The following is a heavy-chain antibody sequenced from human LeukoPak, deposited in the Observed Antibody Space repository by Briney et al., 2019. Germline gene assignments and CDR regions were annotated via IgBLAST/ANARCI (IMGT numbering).Heavy chain of an antibody. V-gene: IGHV3-23*01. CDR2: ISGSGDNT. CDR3: ARVTYGSGTYGAFDY. J-gene: IGHJ4*02. D-gene: IGHD3-10*01. Sequence: HAGGSLRLSCAASGFTFSTYAMSWVRQAPGKGLEWVSTISGSGDNTYYADSVKGRFTISRDNSKNTLYLQMNSLRAEDTAVYYCARVTYGSGTYGAFDYWGQGTLVTVSS. CDR1: GFTFSTYA.